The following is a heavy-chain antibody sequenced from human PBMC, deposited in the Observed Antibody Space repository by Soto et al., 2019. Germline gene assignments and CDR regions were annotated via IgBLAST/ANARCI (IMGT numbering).Heavy chain of an antibody. CDR2: ISGDNGQT. D-gene: IGHD5-18*01. V-gene: IGHV1-18*01. Sequence: QVQVVQSGPEVKKPGASVMVSCKASGYTFTSYGISWVRQAPGQGLEWMGWISGDNGQTTYGQKFRGRVTITTDTFTSTAYMEVRSLRSDDTGVYYCARDRRKQLWVEGLSAMDVWGQGTTVTVSS. J-gene: IGHJ6*02. CDR1: GYTFTSYG. CDR3: ARDRRKQLWVEGLSAMDV.